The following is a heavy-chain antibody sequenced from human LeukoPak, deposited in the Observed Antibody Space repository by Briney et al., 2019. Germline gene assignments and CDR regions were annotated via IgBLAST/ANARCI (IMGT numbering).Heavy chain of an antibody. V-gene: IGHV1-3*01. J-gene: IGHJ5*02. CDR2: INAGNGNT. CDR1: GYTFTSYA. D-gene: IGHD1-1*01. Sequence: ASVKVSCKASGYTFTSYAMHWVRQAPGQRLEWMGWINAGNGNTKYSQKFQGRVTITRDTSASTAYMELSSLRSDDTAVYYCAREAGTGAFDPWGQGTLVTVSS. CDR3: AREAGTGAFDP.